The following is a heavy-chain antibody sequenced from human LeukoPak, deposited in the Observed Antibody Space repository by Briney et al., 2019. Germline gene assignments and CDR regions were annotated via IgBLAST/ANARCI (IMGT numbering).Heavy chain of an antibody. CDR3: AGPLYSSSPLYFDY. V-gene: IGHV1-18*01. D-gene: IGHD6-13*01. Sequence: ASVKVSCKASGYTFTSYDISWVRQAPGQGLEWMGWISAYNGNTNYAQKLQGRVTMTTDTSTSTAYMELRSLRSDDTAVYYCAGPLYSSSPLYFDYWGQGTLVTVSS. CDR2: ISAYNGNT. J-gene: IGHJ4*02. CDR1: GYTFTSYD.